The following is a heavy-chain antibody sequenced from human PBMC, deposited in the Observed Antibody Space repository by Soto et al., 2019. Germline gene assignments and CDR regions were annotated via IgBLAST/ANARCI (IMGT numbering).Heavy chain of an antibody. CDR1: GGTFRNYP. J-gene: IGHJ4*02. V-gene: IGHV1-69*02. CDR3: ARGPLVVLIYFES. Sequence: QVQLVQSGTEVKKPGSSVKVSCKASGGTFRNYPINWVRQAPGQGLEWMGSIFPLTDIPDYAQNFQARLTISAEKSTSTAYMEMSSLTSDDAAMYFCARGPLVVLIYFESWGQGTLVTVSS. CDR2: IFPLTDIP.